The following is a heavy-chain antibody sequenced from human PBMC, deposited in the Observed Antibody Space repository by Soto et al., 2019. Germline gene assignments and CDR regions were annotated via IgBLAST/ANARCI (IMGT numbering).Heavy chain of an antibody. CDR2: IYYSGST. CDR3: ARSCSSTSCYGKYYFDY. J-gene: IGHJ4*02. V-gene: IGHV4-59*01. D-gene: IGHD2-2*01. CDR1: GSSISSYY. Sequence: ETLSLTGTVSGSSISSYYSSWIGQPPGKGREWIGYIYYSGSTNYNPSLKSRVTISVDTSKNQFSLKLSSVTAADTAVYYCARSCSSTSCYGKYYFDYWGQGTLVTVSS.